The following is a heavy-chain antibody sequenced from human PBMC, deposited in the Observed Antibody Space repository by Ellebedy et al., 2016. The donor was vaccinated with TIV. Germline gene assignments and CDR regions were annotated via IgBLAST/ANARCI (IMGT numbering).Heavy chain of an antibody. V-gene: IGHV3-64*04. J-gene: IGHJ4*02. D-gene: IGHD1-1*01. CDR1: GTTFRGYS. CDR3: AKMNWNDAQGY. Sequence: GESLKISCTGSGTTFRGYSMHWVRQAPGKGLEYVSAIGDYGQSTYYADSVKGRFTISRDDSKNTLYLQLNSLRAEDTAVYYCAKMNWNDAQGYWGQGTLVTVSS. CDR2: IGDYGQST.